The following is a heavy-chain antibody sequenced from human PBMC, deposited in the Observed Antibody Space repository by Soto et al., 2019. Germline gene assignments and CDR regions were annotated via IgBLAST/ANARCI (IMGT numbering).Heavy chain of an antibody. CDR1: GFTFSSYA. V-gene: IGHV3-23*01. Sequence: EVQLLESGGGLVQPGGSLRLSCAASGFTFSSYAMSWVRQAPGKGLEGVSAISGSGGSTYYADCGKGRFTISRDNSKNTLYLQMNSLRAEDTAVYYCAKDPYDHDYYGMDVWGQGTTVTVSS. CDR2: ISGSGGST. J-gene: IGHJ6*02. CDR3: AKDPYDHDYYGMDV. D-gene: IGHD3-3*01.